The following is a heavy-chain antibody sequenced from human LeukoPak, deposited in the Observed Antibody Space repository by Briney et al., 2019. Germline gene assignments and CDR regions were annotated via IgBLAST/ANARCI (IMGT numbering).Heavy chain of an antibody. CDR1: GFTFSSYA. J-gene: IGHJ4*02. V-gene: IGHV3-30-3*01. D-gene: IGHD6-13*01. CDR2: ISYDGSNK. CDR3: AILAAAGCDY. Sequence: GGSLRLSCAASGFTFSSYAMHWVRQAPGKGLEWVAVISYDGSNKYYADSVKGRFTISRDNSKNTLYLQMNSLRAEDTAVYYCAILAAAGCDYWGQGTLVTVSS.